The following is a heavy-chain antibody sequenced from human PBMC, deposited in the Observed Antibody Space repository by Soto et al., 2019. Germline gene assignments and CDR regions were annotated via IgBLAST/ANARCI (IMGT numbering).Heavy chain of an antibody. CDR2: ITHSRST. J-gene: IGHJ6*03. CDR3: ARGDTNYYYYYMDV. Sequence: SETLSLTCAVYGGSFGGYYWTWIRQPPGKGLQWIGEITHSRSTNSNPSLKSRVTISVDTSKNLFSLRLSSVSAADTAVYYCARGDTNYYYYYMDVWGKGTTVTAP. D-gene: IGHD1-26*01. V-gene: IGHV4-34*01. CDR1: GGSFGGYY.